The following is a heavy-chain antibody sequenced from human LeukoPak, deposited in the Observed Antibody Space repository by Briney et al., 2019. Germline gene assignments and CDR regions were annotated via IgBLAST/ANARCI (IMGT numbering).Heavy chain of an antibody. Sequence: GGSLRLSCAASGFTFSSYAMHWVRQAPGKGLEYVSAISSNGGSTYYANSVKGRFTISRDNSKNTLYLQMGSLRAEDMAVYYCARQTRIEASPVYFDYWGQGTLVTVSS. CDR3: ARQTRIEASPVYFDY. J-gene: IGHJ4*02. CDR1: GFTFSSYA. D-gene: IGHD2-21*01. V-gene: IGHV3-64*01. CDR2: ISSNGGST.